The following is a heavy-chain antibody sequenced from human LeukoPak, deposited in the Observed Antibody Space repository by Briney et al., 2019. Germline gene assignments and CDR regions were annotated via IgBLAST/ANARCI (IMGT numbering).Heavy chain of an antibody. CDR3: AKAESEYSSYLLRYYYYMDV. D-gene: IGHD6-6*01. Sequence: RSGGSLRLSCAASGFTFDDYGMSWGRQAPGKGLEWVSAINWNGGSTGYAASVKGRFTISRDNAKNSLYLQMNSLRAEDTAVYYCAKAESEYSSYLLRYYYYMDVWGKGTTVTVSS. CDR2: INWNGGST. J-gene: IGHJ6*03. V-gene: IGHV3-20*04. CDR1: GFTFDDYG.